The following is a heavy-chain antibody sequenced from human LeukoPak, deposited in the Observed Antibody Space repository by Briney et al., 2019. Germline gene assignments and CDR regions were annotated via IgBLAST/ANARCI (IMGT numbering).Heavy chain of an antibody. CDR3: ARGFDCSSTSCYDDYYYYYYMDV. J-gene: IGHJ6*03. CDR2: IKSYGSST. D-gene: IGHD2-2*01. Sequence: GGSLRLSCAASGFTFSSYWMHWVRQAPGKGLVWVSHIKSYGSSTRYADSVKGRFTISRDNVKNTLYLQMNSLRAEDTAVYYCARGFDCSSTSCYDDYYYYYYMDVWGKGTTVTVSS. V-gene: IGHV3-74*01. CDR1: GFTFSSYW.